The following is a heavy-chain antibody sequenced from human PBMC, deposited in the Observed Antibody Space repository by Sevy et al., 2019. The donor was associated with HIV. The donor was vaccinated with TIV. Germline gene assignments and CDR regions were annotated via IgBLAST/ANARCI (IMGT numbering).Heavy chain of an antibody. D-gene: IGHD3-10*01. CDR2: ISGSGGST. CDR3: AKEALTYCSGSGRYLVGALDI. J-gene: IGHJ3*02. V-gene: IGHV3-23*01. Sequence: GGSLRLSCADSAFTFSNYGMSWVRQAPGKGLEWVSAISGSGGSTYYADFVQGRFTISRDNSKNTQYLHMEGLRAEDTATYYCAKEALTYCSGSGRYLVGALDIWGQGTTVTVSS. CDR1: AFTFSNYG.